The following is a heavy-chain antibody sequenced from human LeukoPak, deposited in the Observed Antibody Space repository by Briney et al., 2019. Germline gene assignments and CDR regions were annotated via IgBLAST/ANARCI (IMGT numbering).Heavy chain of an antibody. D-gene: IGHD2-2*01. V-gene: IGHV6-1*01. CDR1: GDSVSSESAA. J-gene: IGHJ5*02. Sequence: SQTLSLTCVISGDSVSSESAAWNWIRQSPSRGLEWLGRTYYRSTWYNDYAVSVRGRITVNPDTSKNQFSLHLNSVTPEDTAVYYCARRLTQYDCFDPWGQGILVTVSS. CDR2: TYYRSTWYN. CDR3: ARRLTQYDCFDP.